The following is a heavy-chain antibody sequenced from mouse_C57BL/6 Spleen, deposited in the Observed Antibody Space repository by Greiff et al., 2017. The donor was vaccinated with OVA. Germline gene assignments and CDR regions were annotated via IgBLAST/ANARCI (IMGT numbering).Heavy chain of an antibody. Sequence: EVKLVESGGGLVQPGGSLKLSCAASGFTFSDYYMYWVRQTPEKRLEWVAYISNGGGSTYYPDTVKGRFTISRDNAKNTLYLQMSRLKSEDTAMYYCARHFDYYYAMDYWGQGTSVTVSS. CDR2: ISNGGGST. CDR1: GFTFSDYY. V-gene: IGHV5-12*01. J-gene: IGHJ4*01. CDR3: ARHFDYYYAMDY. D-gene: IGHD2-4*01.